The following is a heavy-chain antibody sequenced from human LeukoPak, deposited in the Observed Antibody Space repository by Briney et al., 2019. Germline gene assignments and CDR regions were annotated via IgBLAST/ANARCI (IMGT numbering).Heavy chain of an antibody. CDR2: IIGNTNYR. D-gene: IGHD1-7*01. J-gene: IGHJ4*02. CDR1: GFTFSSYS. CDR3: ARDLGWNYAFDY. Sequence: GGSLRLSCAASGFTFSSYSMHWVRQAPGKGLEWVSSIIGNTNYRYNEDSVKGRFTISRDNAENSLYLQMNSLRAEDTAVYYCARDLGWNYAFDYWGRGALVTISS. V-gene: IGHV3-21*01.